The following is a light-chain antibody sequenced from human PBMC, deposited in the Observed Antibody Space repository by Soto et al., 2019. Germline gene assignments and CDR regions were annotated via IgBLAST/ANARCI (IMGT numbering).Light chain of an antibody. Sequence: QLVLTQPPSVSGAPGQRVTISCTGSSSNIGAGYDVHWYQQLPGTAPKLLIYGNINRPSGLPDRFSGSKSGTSASLAITGLQAEDEADYYCQSYDSTLSGVVFGGGTKVTVL. J-gene: IGLJ3*02. CDR3: QSYDSTLSGVV. V-gene: IGLV1-40*01. CDR1: SSNIGAGYD. CDR2: GNI.